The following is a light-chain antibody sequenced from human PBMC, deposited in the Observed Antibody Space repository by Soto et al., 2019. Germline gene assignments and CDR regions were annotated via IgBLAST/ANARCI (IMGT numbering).Light chain of an antibody. CDR2: HVG. Sequence: QSVLTKPRSVSGSPGQSVTISCSGPSSGVGGYEYVSWYQQHPRTAPSLLIYHVGQRHSGAPDRFSGSKSGTTASLTISGLQADDEAEYFCSSYTAGGTFVFGGGTKVTVL. J-gene: IGLJ2*01. CDR3: SSYTAGGTFV. V-gene: IGLV2-11*01. CDR1: SSGVGGYEY.